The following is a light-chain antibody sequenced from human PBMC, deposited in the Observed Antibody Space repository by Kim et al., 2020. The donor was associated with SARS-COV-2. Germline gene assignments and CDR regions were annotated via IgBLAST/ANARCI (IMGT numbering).Light chain of an antibody. CDR2: GTS. V-gene: IGKV3-20*01. Sequence: LSPGERATLSCSASQSIATNHLAWFQQKPGQAPRLLIYGTSSRATGIPDRFSASESGTDFTLTISRLEPEDVAVYFCQEYDRPPYTFGQGTKLEI. CDR1: QSIATNH. J-gene: IGKJ2*01. CDR3: QEYDRPPYT.